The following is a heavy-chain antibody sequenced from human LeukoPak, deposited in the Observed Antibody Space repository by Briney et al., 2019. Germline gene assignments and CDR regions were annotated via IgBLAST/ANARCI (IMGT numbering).Heavy chain of an antibody. CDR3: ARSEAFDI. CDR2: IYDNANT. J-gene: IGHJ3*02. CDR1: GDSVTSSY. Sequence: SETLSLTCTVSGDSVTSSYWCWIRQSAGKGLEWIGRIYDNANTNYNPSLKSRVTMPVDTSKNQFSLRLSFVTAADTAVYYCARSEAFDIRGQGTTVTVSS. V-gene: IGHV4-4*07.